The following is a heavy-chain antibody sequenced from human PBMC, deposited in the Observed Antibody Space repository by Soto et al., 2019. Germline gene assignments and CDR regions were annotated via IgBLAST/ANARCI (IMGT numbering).Heavy chain of an antibody. CDR1: GYTFTSYD. V-gene: IGHV1-8*01. D-gene: IGHD3-22*01. Sequence: QVQLVQSGAEVKKPGASVKVSCKASGYTFTSYDINWVRQATGQGLEWMGWMNPNSGNTGYAQKFQGRVTMTRNTSISTAYMELSSLRSEDTAVYYCARWTPSQLYNYYDSSGYYYGDYWGQGTLVTVSS. J-gene: IGHJ4*02. CDR3: ARWTPSQLYNYYDSSGYYYGDY. CDR2: MNPNSGNT.